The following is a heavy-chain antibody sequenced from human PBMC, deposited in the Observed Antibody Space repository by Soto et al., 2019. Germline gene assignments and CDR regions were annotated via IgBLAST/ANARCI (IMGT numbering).Heavy chain of an antibody. CDR3: ARSETAGHRGFDI. V-gene: IGHV1-69*06. CDR2: IIPTFGTA. J-gene: IGHJ3*02. CDR1: GGTFSSSA. Sequence: QVQLVQSGAEMREPGSSVKVSCKASGGTFSSSAINWLRQAPGQGPEWMGGIIPTFGTANYIEKFRGRVRITADTSTSTAYMVVSSLTSEDTAMYFCARSETAGHRGFDIWGQGTMVTVSS. D-gene: IGHD6-19*01.